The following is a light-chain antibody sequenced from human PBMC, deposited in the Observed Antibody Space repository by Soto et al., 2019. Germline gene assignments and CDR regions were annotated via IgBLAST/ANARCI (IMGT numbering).Light chain of an antibody. V-gene: IGKV3-20*01. CDR1: QSVFSNY. Sequence: EIVLTQSPGTLSLSPGERAALSCRASQSVFSNYLAWYQQKPGQAPRLLIYAAFARAPGIPDRFCGSGSGTDCTHTVSTQAPEDCALYDGQQYGYSRPLTFGGGTSVEIK. CDR3: QQYGYSRPLT. J-gene: IGKJ4*01. CDR2: AAF.